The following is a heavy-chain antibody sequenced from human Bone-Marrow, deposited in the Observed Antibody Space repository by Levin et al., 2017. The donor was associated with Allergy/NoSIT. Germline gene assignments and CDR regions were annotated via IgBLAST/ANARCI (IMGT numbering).Heavy chain of an antibody. CDR1: GFTFSDYY. CDR3: AGDLFNSRTSYTANPSDS. CDR2: LSTTGRTI. Sequence: PGGSLRLSCAASGFTFSDYYMSWIRQAPGKGLEWLSYLSTTGRTIYYADSVKGRFTISRDNARNSLYLQMNSLRAEDTAVYYCAGDLFNSRTSYTANPSDSWGQGTLVTVSS. D-gene: IGHD3-10*01. V-gene: IGHV3-11*01. J-gene: IGHJ4*02.